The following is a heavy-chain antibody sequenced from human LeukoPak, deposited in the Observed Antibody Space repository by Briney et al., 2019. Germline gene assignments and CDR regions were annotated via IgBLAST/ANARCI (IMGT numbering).Heavy chain of an antibody. CDR3: AKSIVGLLVSDY. CDR1: GFTFSSYG. J-gene: IGHJ4*02. Sequence: GGSLRLSSAASGFTFSSYGMHWVRQAPGKRLEWVAFIRYDGSNKYYADSVKGRFTISRDNSKNTLYLHMNGLRARDIAVYYCAKSIVGLLVSDYWGEGSQVTVS. D-gene: IGHD1-26*01. CDR2: IRYDGSNK. V-gene: IGHV3-30*02.